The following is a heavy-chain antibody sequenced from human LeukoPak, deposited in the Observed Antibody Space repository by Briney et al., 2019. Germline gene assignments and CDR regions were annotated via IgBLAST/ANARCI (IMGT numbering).Heavy chain of an antibody. CDR1: GGSISSGDYY. CDR2: ICNSGRS. V-gene: IGHV4-30-4*08. Sequence: PSETLSLTCTVSGGSISSGDYYWSWIRQPPGKGLEWTGNICNSGRSYYNPSLKSRVTISVDTSKNQFSLKLSSVTAADTAVYYCASAVYYYMDVWGKGTTVTVSS. J-gene: IGHJ6*03. CDR3: ASAVYYYMDV.